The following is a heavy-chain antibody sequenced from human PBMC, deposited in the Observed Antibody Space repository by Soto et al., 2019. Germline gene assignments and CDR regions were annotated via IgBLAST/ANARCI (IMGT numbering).Heavy chain of an antibody. J-gene: IGHJ4*02. V-gene: IGHV3-74*01. CDR3: ARAGWYRFDY. CDR1: GFTFSNYW. CDR2: INSDGTTI. D-gene: IGHD6-19*01. Sequence: EVQLVESGGGLVQPGGSLRLSCAASGFTFSNYWVHWVRQAPGKGLMWVSRINSDGTTINYADSVEGRFTISRDNAKNTLFLQMNSLRVEETAVYYCARAGWYRFDYWGQGALVPVSS.